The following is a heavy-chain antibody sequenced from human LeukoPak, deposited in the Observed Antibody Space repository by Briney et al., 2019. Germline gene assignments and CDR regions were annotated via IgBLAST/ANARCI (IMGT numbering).Heavy chain of an antibody. V-gene: IGHV3-33*08. CDR2: VWYDGRNR. D-gene: IGHD3-16*01. CDR1: GFTFSSFA. Sequence: QPGGSLRLSCAASGFTFSSFAMSWVRQAPGKGLEWVAVVWYDGRNRDYADSVKGRFTISKDNSNNMVFLQMDRLRAEDTAVYYCARLWGGNGYSGGSLNLWGQGTLVTVSS. CDR3: ARLWGGNGYSGGSLNL. J-gene: IGHJ5*02.